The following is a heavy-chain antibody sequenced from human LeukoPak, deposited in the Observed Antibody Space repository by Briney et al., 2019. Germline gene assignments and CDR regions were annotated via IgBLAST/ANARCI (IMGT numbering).Heavy chain of an antibody. Sequence: PGGSLRLSCAASGFTVSSNYMSWVRQAPGKGLEWVSVIYSGGSTYYADSVKGRFTISRDNSKNTLYLQMNSLRAEDTAVNYCARVGSSIAVEAFDIWGQGTMVTVSS. CDR2: IYSGGST. CDR1: GFTVSSNY. CDR3: ARVGSSIAVEAFDI. V-gene: IGHV3-66*01. D-gene: IGHD6-19*01. J-gene: IGHJ3*02.